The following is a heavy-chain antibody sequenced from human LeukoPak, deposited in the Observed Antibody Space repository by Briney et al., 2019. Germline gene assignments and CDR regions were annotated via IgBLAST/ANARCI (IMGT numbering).Heavy chain of an antibody. CDR2: MNPNSGNT. CDR1: GYTFTSYD. D-gene: IGHD3-16*02. J-gene: IGHJ6*03. CDR3: ARGPYDYVWGSYRYYYYYMDV. V-gene: IGHV1-8*01. Sequence: ASVKVSCKASGYTFTSYDINWVRQATGQGLEWMGWMNPNSGNTGYAQKFQGRVTITRNTSISTAYMELSSLRSEDTAVYYCARGPYDYVWGSYRYYYYYMDVWGKGTTVTISS.